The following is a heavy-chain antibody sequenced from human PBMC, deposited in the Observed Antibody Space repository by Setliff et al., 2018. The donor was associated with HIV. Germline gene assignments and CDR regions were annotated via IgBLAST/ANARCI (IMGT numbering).Heavy chain of an antibody. V-gene: IGHV1-69*05. CDR2: IIPIFGTP. D-gene: IGHD3-22*01. J-gene: IGHJ4*02. CDR1: GDTFSSYV. Sequence: SVKVSCKASGDTFSSYVISWVRQAPGQGLEWMGGIIPIFGTPNYAQRFQGRVTITTDESTSTAYMDLSSLRSEDTAVYYCARASYYYDSSGWVDYWGQGTLVTVSS. CDR3: ARASYYYDSSGWVDY.